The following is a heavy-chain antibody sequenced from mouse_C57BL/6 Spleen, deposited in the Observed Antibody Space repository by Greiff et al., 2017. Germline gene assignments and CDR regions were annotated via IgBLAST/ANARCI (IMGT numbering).Heavy chain of an antibody. D-gene: IGHD1-1*01. Sequence: VQLQQSGPELVKPGASVKISCKASGYAFSSSWMNWVKQRPGKGLEWIGRIYPGDGDTNYNGKFKGKATLTADKSSSTAYMQLSSLTSADSAVYFCATYWTVDYWGQGTTLTVSS. CDR1: GYAFSSSW. CDR2: IYPGDGDT. CDR3: ATYWTVDY. J-gene: IGHJ2*01. V-gene: IGHV1-82*01.